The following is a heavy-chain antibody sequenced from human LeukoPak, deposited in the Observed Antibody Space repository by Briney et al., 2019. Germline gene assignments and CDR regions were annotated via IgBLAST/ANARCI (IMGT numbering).Heavy chain of an antibody. CDR1: GYTFTSYA. J-gene: IGHJ6*02. Sequence: ASVKVSCKASGYTFTSYAMHWVRQAPGQRLEWMGWINAGNGNTKYSQKFQGRVTITRDTSASTAYMELRSLRSDDTAVYYCARDWGTEAIVVVPAAILSSYGMDVWGQGTTVTVSS. D-gene: IGHD2-2*01. CDR2: INAGNGNT. V-gene: IGHV1-3*01. CDR3: ARDWGTEAIVVVPAAILSSYGMDV.